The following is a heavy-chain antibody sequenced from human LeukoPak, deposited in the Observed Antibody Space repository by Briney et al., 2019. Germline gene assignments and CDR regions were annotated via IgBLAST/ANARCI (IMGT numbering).Heavy chain of an antibody. D-gene: IGHD3-10*01. Sequence: ETLSLTCTVSGGSIRSYYWSWIRQPPGTGLEWIGYIYYSGSTNYNPSLKSRVTISVDTSKNQFSLKLSSVTAADTAVYYCAGRQEYYGSGSEFDYWGQGTLVTVSS. CDR2: IYYSGST. J-gene: IGHJ4*02. V-gene: IGHV4-59*01. CDR3: AGRQEYYGSGSEFDY. CDR1: GGSIRSYY.